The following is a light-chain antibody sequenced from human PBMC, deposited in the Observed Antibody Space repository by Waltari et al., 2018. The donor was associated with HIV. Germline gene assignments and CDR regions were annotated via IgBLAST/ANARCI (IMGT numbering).Light chain of an antibody. J-gene: IGKJ3*01. CDR1: QSISSS. CDR2: AAS. CDR3: QQSYSTLFT. Sequence: DIQMTQSPSSLSASVGDRVTITCRASQSISSSLNWYQQKPGKAHKLLIYAASSLQSGVPSRFSGSASETDFTLTISSLQPEDFATYYCQQSYSTLFTFGPGTIMDIK. V-gene: IGKV1-39*01.